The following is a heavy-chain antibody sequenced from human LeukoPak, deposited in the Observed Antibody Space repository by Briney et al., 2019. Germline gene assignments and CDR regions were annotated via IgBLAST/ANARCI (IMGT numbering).Heavy chain of an antibody. D-gene: IGHD5-12*01. CDR1: GGSISSYY. J-gene: IGHJ4*02. V-gene: IGHV4-59*01. CDR3: ARVGGGYATFDY. CDR2: IYYSGST. Sequence: SETLSLTCTVSGGSISSYYWSWNRQPPGKGLEWIGYIYYSGSTNYNPSLKSRVTISVDTSKNQFSLKLSSVTAADTAVYYCARVGGGYATFDYWGQGTLVTVSS.